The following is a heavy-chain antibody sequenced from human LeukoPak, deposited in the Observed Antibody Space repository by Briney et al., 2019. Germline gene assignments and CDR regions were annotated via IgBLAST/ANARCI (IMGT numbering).Heavy chain of an antibody. CDR3: ARGYRSSTSCYRLSWFDP. D-gene: IGHD2-2*02. Sequence: GASVKVSCKASGGTFSSYAISWVRQAPGQGLEWMGGIIPIFGTANYAQKFQGRVTITADESTSTAYMELSSPRSEDTAVYYCARGYRSSTSCYRLSWFDPWGQGTLVTVSS. V-gene: IGHV1-69*13. J-gene: IGHJ5*02. CDR1: GGTFSSYA. CDR2: IIPIFGTA.